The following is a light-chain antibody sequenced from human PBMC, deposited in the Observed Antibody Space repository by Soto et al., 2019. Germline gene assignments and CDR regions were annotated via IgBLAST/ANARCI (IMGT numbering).Light chain of an antibody. V-gene: IGKV3-15*01. Sequence: EIVMTQSTATLSVSPGERATLSCRASQSVSSNLAWYQQKPGQAPRLLIYGASTRATGIPARFSRSGSGTEFTLTISSLQSEDFAVYYCQQYNNWPRTFGQGTKVEIK. J-gene: IGKJ1*01. CDR1: QSVSSN. CDR3: QQYNNWPRT. CDR2: GAS.